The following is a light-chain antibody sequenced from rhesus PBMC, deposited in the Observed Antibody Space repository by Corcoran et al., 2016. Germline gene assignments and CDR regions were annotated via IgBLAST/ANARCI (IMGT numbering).Light chain of an antibody. CDR3: LQHHNFPFT. J-gene: IGKJ4*01. V-gene: IGKV1S14*01. Sequence: IQMTQSPSSLSSSVGDTVTITCRASQAFSNYLAWYQQKPGKVPKPLIYYASNLESGVPSRFSGSGSGTDFTLTSSSLQPEDFAIYYCLQHHNFPFTFGGGTKVEIQ. CDR2: YAS. CDR1: QAFSNY.